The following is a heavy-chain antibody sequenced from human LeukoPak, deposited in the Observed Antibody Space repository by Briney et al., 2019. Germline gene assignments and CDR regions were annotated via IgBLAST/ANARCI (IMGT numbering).Heavy chain of an antibody. CDR2: ISGSGGST. J-gene: IGHJ3*02. V-gene: IGHV3-23*01. D-gene: IGHD3-22*01. CDR1: GFTFSSYG. CDR3: ADYYDSSGTYDAFDI. Sequence: GGSLRLSCAASGFTFSSYGMSWVRQAPGKGLEWVSAISGSGGSTYYADSVKGRFTISRDNSKNTLYLQMNSLRAGDTAVYYCADYYDSSGTYDAFDIWGQGTMVTVSS.